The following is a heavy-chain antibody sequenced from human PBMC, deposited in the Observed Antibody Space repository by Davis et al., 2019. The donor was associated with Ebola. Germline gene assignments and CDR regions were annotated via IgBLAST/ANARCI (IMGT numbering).Heavy chain of an antibody. D-gene: IGHD6-19*01. Sequence: AASVKVSCKASGYTFTSYDINWVRQATGQGLEWMGWMNPNSGNTGYAQKFQGRVTVTRNTSISTAYMELSSLRSEDTAVYYCARSTPQWLGDYWGQGTLVTVSS. J-gene: IGHJ4*02. CDR1: GYTFTSYD. CDR2: MNPNSGNT. CDR3: ARSTPQWLGDY. V-gene: IGHV1-8*01.